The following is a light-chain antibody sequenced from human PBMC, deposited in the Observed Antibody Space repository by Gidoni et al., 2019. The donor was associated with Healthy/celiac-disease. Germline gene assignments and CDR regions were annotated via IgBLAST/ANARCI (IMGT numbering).Light chain of an antibody. CDR3: QQYYSTPYT. Sequence: DIVMTQSPDSLAVSLGERATINCKSSQSVLYSSNNKNYLAWYQQKPGQPPKLLIYWASTRESGFPDRFSGSGSGTDFTLTISSLQAEDVAVYYCQQYYSTPYTFXQXTKLEIK. J-gene: IGKJ2*01. CDR1: QSVLYSSNNKNY. CDR2: WAS. V-gene: IGKV4-1*01.